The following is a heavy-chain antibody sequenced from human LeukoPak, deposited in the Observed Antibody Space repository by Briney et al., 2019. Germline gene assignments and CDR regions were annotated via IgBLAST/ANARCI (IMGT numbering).Heavy chain of an antibody. J-gene: IGHJ4*02. Sequence: SETLSLTCAVYGGSFSGYYWSWIRQPPGKGLEWIGEINHSGSTNYNPSLKSRVTISVDTSKNQFSLKLSSVTAADTAVYYCARVGGGDYIWGSYRSSFDYWGQGTLVTVSS. CDR3: ARVGGGDYIWGSYRSSFDY. CDR2: INHSGST. CDR1: GGSFSGYY. V-gene: IGHV4-34*01. D-gene: IGHD3-16*02.